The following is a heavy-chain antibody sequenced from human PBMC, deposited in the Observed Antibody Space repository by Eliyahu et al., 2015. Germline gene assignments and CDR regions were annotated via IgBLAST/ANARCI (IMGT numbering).Heavy chain of an antibody. D-gene: IGHD5-18*01. CDR3: ARGGYSSGDY. CDR2: INPGGGST. J-gene: IGHJ4*02. V-gene: IGHV1-46*01. CDR1: GYTFTTYY. Sequence: QVHLVQSGAEVKKPGASVKVSCKASGYTFTTYYMHWVRQAPGQGLQWMGMINPGGGSTIYAQKFQGRVTMTKDTSTSTVYMEVSSLTSEDTAVYYCARGGYSSGDYWGQGTLVTVSS.